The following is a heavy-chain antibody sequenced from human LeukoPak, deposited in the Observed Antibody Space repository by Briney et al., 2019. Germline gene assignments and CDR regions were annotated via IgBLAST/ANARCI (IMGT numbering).Heavy chain of an antibody. J-gene: IGHJ6*03. CDR3: GRAPPYSNYYMDV. V-gene: IGHV3-33*03. CDR2: IWYDGSNK. D-gene: IGHD4-11*01. Sequence: PGRSLRLSCAASGFTFSSYGMHWVRQAPGKGLEWVAVIWYDGSNKYYADSVKGRSTISRDNSKNTLYLQMNSLRAEDTAVYYCGRAPPYSNYYMDVWGKGTTVTVSS. CDR1: GFTFSSYG.